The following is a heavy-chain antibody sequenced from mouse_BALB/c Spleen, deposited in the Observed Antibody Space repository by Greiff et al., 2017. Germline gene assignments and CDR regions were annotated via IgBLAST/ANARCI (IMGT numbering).Heavy chain of an antibody. V-gene: IGHV5-15*02. CDR3: ARDGPSYAMDY. Sequence: EVQLVESGGGLVQPGGSRKLSCAASGFTFSDYGMAWVRQAPGKGPEWVAFISNLAYSIYYADTVTGRFTISRENAKNTLYLEMSSLRSEDTAMYYCARDGPSYAMDYWGQGTSVTVSS. CDR1: GFTFSDYG. CDR2: ISNLAYSI. J-gene: IGHJ4*01.